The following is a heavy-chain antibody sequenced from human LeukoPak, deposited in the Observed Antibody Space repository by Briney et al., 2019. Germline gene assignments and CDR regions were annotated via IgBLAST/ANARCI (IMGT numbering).Heavy chain of an antibody. CDR3: ERDVWGGYSCGPYLDC. D-gene: IGHD5-18*01. CDR2: ISYDGSNK. CDR1: GFTFSSYG. J-gene: IGHJ4*02. Sequence: GGSLRLSCAASGFTFSSYGMHWVRQAPGKGLEWVAVISYDGSNKYYADSVKGRFTISRDNSKNTLYLQMNSLRAEDTAVYYCERDVWGGYSCGPYLDCWGRGALAAV. V-gene: IGHV3-30*03.